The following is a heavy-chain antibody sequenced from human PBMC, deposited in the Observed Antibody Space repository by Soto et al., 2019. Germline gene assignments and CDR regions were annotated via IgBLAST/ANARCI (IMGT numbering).Heavy chain of an antibody. D-gene: IGHD3-9*01. CDR3: VKDSYYDILTGFSYFDY. J-gene: IGHJ4*02. V-gene: IGHV3-9*01. CDR2: LSWSGGDK. Sequence: EVQLVESGGDLVQPGRSLRLACAASGFTFDNYAMHWVRQLPGKGLEWVSGLSWSGGDKADAASVKGRCSISRDNATKSLYLHIDSLRLEDTAVYYCVKDSYYDILTGFSYFDYWGRGTPVTVSS. CDR1: GFTFDNYA.